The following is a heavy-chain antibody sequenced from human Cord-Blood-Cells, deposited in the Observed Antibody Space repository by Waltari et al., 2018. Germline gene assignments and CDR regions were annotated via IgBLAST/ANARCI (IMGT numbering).Heavy chain of an antibody. CDR2: INHSGST. D-gene: IGHD3-10*01. J-gene: IGHJ4*02. V-gene: IGHV4-34*01. Sequence: QVQLQQWGAGLLKPSETLSLTCAVHGGSFRGYYWSWIRQPPGKGLEWIGEINHSGSTNYNPSLKSRVTISVDTSKNQFSLKLSSVTAADTAVYYCARVRAEGPGSLPDYWGQGTLVTVSS. CDR3: ARVRAEGPGSLPDY. CDR1: GGSFRGYY.